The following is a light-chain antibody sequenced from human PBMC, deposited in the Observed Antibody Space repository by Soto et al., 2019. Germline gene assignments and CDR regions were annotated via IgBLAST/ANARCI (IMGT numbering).Light chain of an antibody. CDR3: QQNYSSLGFT. CDR2: AAS. V-gene: IGKV1-39*01. J-gene: IGKJ3*01. CDR1: ESISNN. Sequence: DIQMTQSPSSLSASVGDRVTLTCRASESISNNLNWYQHKPGKAPKVLIYAASSLQSGVPSRFSGSGSGTDFILTITSLQAEDFATYYFQQNYSSLGFTFGPGTKV.